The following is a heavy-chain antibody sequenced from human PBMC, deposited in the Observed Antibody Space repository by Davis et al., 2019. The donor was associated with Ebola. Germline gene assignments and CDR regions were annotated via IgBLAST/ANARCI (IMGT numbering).Heavy chain of an antibody. CDR3: ARPALWFGDNCFDP. CDR2: IKSDGSST. CDR1: GFTFSSYW. V-gene: IGHV3-74*01. D-gene: IGHD3-10*01. Sequence: PGGSLRLSCAASGFTFSSYWMHWVRQAPGKGLVWVSRIKSDGSSTSYADSVKGRFTISRDNAKNTLYLQMNSLSAEDTAVYYCARPALWFGDNCFDPWGQGTLVTVSS. J-gene: IGHJ5*02.